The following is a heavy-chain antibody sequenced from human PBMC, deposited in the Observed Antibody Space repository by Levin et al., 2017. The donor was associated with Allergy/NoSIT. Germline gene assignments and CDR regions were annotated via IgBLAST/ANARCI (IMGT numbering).Heavy chain of an antibody. Sequence: GESLKISCAASGFTFSNYAMSWVRQAPGKGLEWVSAITNSGRTYYADSVKGRFTVSRDNSKNTLYLQMNSLRADDAAVYYCAKEMTTVIPVFDYWGQGTLVTVSS. J-gene: IGHJ4*02. CDR3: AKEMTTVIPVFDY. CDR2: ITNSGRT. CDR1: GFTFSNYA. V-gene: IGHV3-23*01. D-gene: IGHD4-17*01.